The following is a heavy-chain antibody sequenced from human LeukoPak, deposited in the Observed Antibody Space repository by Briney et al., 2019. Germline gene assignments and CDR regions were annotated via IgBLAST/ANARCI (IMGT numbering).Heavy chain of an antibody. CDR3: AREYRARAGSLDY. V-gene: IGHV3-66*01. Sequence: GGSLRLSCAASGFTVSSNYMSWVRQAPGKGLEWVSVIYSGGSTYYADSVKGRFTISRDNSKNTLYLQINSLRAEDTAVYYCAREYRARAGSLDYWGQGTLVTVSS. CDR1: GFTVSSNY. CDR2: IYSGGST. D-gene: IGHD6-19*01. J-gene: IGHJ4*02.